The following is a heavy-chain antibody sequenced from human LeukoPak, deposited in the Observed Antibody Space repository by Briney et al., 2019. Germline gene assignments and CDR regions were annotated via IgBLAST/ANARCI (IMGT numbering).Heavy chain of an antibody. D-gene: IGHD1-26*01. Sequence: EPSETLSLTCAVYGGSFSGYYWSWIRQPPGKGLEWIGEINHSGSTNYNPSLKSRVTISVDTSKNQFSLKLSSVTAADTAVYFCARGGQGYYDMKNDYWGQGTLVTVSS. CDR1: GGSFSGYY. J-gene: IGHJ4*02. V-gene: IGHV4-34*01. CDR3: ARGGQGYYDMKNDY. CDR2: INHSGST.